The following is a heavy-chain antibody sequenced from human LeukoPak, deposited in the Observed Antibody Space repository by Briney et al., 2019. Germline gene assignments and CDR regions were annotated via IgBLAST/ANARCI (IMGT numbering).Heavy chain of an antibody. J-gene: IGHJ4*02. Sequence: GGSLRLSCAASGFTVSSNYMSWVRQAPGKGLEWVSVIYSGGSTYYADSVKGRFTISRHNSKNTLYLQMNSLRAEDTAAYYCARGHRYCSSTSCSLDYWGQGTLVIVSS. CDR2: IYSGGST. CDR3: ARGHRYCSSTSCSLDY. V-gene: IGHV3-53*04. D-gene: IGHD2-2*01. CDR1: GFTVSSNY.